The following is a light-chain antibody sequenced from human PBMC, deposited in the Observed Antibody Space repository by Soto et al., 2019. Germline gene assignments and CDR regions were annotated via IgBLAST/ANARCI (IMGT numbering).Light chain of an antibody. CDR1: QSVSSN. Sequence: EIVMTQPPATLSVSPGERVTLSCRASQSVSSNLAWYQQKPGQAPRLLIYGAFTRATGIPVRFSGSGSGTEFTLTISSLQSEDFAVYYCQQYKNWPPLTFGGGTKVEIK. CDR3: QQYKNWPPLT. V-gene: IGKV3-15*01. J-gene: IGKJ4*01. CDR2: GAF.